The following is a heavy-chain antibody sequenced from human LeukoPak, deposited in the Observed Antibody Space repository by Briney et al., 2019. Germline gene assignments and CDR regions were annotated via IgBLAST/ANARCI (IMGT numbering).Heavy chain of an antibody. CDR2: ISSDGSDK. Sequence: GRSLRLSCAASGFTFSSYGMHWVRQAPDKGLEWLAAISSDGSDKYYADSVKGRFTISRDNSKNTQYLQMNSLRAEDTAVYYCAKAQNWGSAAFDIWGQGTMVTVSS. CDR3: AKAQNWGSAAFDI. V-gene: IGHV3-30*18. J-gene: IGHJ3*02. D-gene: IGHD7-27*01. CDR1: GFTFSSYG.